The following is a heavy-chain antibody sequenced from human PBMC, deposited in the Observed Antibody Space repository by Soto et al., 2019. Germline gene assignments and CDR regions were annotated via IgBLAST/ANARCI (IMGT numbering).Heavy chain of an antibody. D-gene: IGHD3-3*01. J-gene: IGHJ4*02. CDR2: ISGSGGST. CDR1: GFTFSSYA. CDR3: AKSPGDFWSGYYTLDY. Sequence: GGSLRLSCAASGFTFSSYAMSWVRQAPGKGLEWVSAISGSGGSTYYADSVKGRFTISRDNSKNTLYLQMNSLRAEDTAVYYCAKSPGDFWSGYYTLDYWGQGTLVTVSS. V-gene: IGHV3-23*01.